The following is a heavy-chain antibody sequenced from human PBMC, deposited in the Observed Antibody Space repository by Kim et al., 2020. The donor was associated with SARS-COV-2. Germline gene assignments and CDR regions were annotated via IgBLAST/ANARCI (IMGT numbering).Heavy chain of an antibody. D-gene: IGHD2-15*01. V-gene: IGHV4-4*07. J-gene: IGHJ4*02. Sequence: GGTNYNPSLKSRVTMYVDTSKNQFSLKLSSVTAADTAVYYCAGRLPYFDYWGQGTLVTVSS. CDR2: GGT. CDR3: AGRLPYFDY.